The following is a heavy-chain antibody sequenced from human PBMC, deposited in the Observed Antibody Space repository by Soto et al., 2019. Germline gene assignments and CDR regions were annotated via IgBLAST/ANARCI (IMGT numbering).Heavy chain of an antibody. CDR2: IYYSGST. V-gene: IGHV4-31*03. D-gene: IGHD5-18*01. J-gene: IGHJ4*02. Sequence: SETLSLTCTVSGGSISSGGYYWSWIRQHPGKGLEWIGYIYYSGSTYYNPSLKSRVTISVDTSKNQFSLKLSSVTAADTAVYYCARGIQLWPGVYFDYWGQGTRVTVSS. CDR3: ARGIQLWPGVYFDY. CDR1: GGSISSGGYY.